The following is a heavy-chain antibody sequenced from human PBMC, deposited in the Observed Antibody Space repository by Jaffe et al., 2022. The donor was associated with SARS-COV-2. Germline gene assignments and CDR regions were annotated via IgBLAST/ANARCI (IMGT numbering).Heavy chain of an antibody. V-gene: IGHV7-4-1*02. D-gene: IGHD3-22*01. CDR2: INPATGNP. CDR3: AREWDYLHSSGYYEVLDS. J-gene: IGHJ4*02. Sequence: QVQLVQSESELKKPGASVKISCKASGYTFNSFPINWVRQAPGQGLESMGWINPATGNPTYAPAFTGRFVFSVDASVNTTYLQINGLKTDDSAVYYCAREWDYLHSSGYYEVLDSWGQGTLVTVSS. CDR1: GYTFNSFP.